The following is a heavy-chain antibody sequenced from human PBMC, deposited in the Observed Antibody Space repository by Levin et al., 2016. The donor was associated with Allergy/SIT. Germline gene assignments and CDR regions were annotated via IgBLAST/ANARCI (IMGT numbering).Heavy chain of an antibody. CDR3: ATIPFLIRGVTRGTFDV. CDR2: IFTGDSDT. Sequence: GESLKISCQGSGYIFTKYWIGWVRQKPGEGLEWMGIIFTGDSDTRYNPSVQGHVTFSVDKSISTAYLQWTSLEASDTAMYYCATIPFLIRGVTRGTFDVWGQGTMVTVSS. J-gene: IGHJ3*01. CDR1: GYIFTKYW. D-gene: IGHD3-10*01. V-gene: IGHV5-51*01.